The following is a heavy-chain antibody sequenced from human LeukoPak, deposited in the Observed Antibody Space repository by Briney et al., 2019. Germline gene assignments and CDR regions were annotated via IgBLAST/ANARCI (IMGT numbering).Heavy chain of an antibody. CDR2: INHSGST. Sequence: PSETLSLTCAVYGGSFSGYYWSWIRQPPGKGLEWIGEINHSGSTNYNPSLKSRVTISVDTSKNQFSLKLSVVTVADTAVYFCARGRYSNYVDYWGQGTLVTVSS. J-gene: IGHJ4*02. CDR3: ARGRYSNYVDY. CDR1: GGSFSGYY. D-gene: IGHD4-11*01. V-gene: IGHV4-34*01.